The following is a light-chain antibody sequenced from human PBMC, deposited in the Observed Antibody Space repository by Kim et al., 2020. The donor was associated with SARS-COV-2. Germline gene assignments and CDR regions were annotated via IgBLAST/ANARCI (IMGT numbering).Light chain of an antibody. CDR1: HDIRTD. Sequence: SASVGDRVTITCRASHDIRTDVDWYQQKPGKAPTLLIYAASDLHRGVPSRFSGEGSGTDFTLTIDSLQPEDLGSYYCLQTYTYPYTFGQGTKLEIK. CDR2: AAS. V-gene: IGKV1-6*01. J-gene: IGKJ2*01. CDR3: LQTYTYPYT.